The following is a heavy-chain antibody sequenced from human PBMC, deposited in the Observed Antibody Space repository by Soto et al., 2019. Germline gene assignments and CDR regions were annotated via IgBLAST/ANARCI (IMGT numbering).Heavy chain of an antibody. CDR2: IVLGNGNT. Sequence: SVKVSCKASGFTFSSSAVQWVRQARGQRLEWIGWIVLGNGNTNYAQKFQERVTITRDMSTSTAYMEVRSLTSDDTAVYYCATRIGNIGWYWLDTWGQGTLVTVSS. V-gene: IGHV1-58*01. CDR3: ATRIGNIGWYWLDT. J-gene: IGHJ5*02. CDR1: GFTFSSSA. D-gene: IGHD6-19*01.